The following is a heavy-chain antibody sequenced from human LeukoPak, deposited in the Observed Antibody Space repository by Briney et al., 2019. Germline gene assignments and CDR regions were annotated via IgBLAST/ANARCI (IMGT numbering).Heavy chain of an antibody. V-gene: IGHV1-18*01. J-gene: IGHJ4*02. CDR3: ARPNTDAAGYFFDY. CDR1: GYTFTSYG. Sequence: ASVTVSSKASGYTFTSYGVSWVRQAPGQGLEWMGWIDTYRGSTNYAQNLQGRVTVTTDTSTTTVYMELRSLRSDDTAVYYCARPNTDAAGYFFDYWGQGTQVTVSS. CDR2: IDTYRGST. D-gene: IGHD6-13*01.